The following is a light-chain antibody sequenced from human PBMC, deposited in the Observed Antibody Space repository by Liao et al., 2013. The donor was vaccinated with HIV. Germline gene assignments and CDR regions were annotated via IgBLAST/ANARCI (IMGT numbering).Light chain of an antibody. CDR1: KLGDNF. CDR2: QDD. Sequence: SYELIQPPSVSVSPGQTASITCSGGKLGDNFAFWYQQRPGQSPILVIYQDDQRPSGIPERFSGSNSGNTATLTISGTQAVDEADYYCQVWDRKTGASFGAGTKVTVL. CDR3: QVWDRKTGAS. J-gene: IGLJ1*01. V-gene: IGLV3-1*01.